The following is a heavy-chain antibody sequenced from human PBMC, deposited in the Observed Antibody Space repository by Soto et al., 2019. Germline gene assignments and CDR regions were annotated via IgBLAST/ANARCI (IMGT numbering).Heavy chain of an antibody. CDR3: ARDQSPSSGWPGMDV. J-gene: IGHJ6*02. V-gene: IGHV1-2*02. D-gene: IGHD6-19*01. Sequence: SVKVSCKASGYMFTGFYLHWVRLAPGQGLEWMGWINPNNGVTTYAKTFQGRVTMTRDTSISTAYMELNRLRSDDTAVYYCARDQSPSSGWPGMDVWGQGTTVTVSS. CDR1: GYMFTGFY. CDR2: INPNNGVT.